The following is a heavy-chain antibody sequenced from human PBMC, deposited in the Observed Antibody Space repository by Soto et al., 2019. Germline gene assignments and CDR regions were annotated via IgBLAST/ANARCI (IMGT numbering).Heavy chain of an antibody. CDR2: IDPSDSYT. D-gene: IGHD3-22*01. CDR1: GYSFTSYW. J-gene: IGHJ6*02. CDR3: ARLGYYDSSGYYYFGTDV. Sequence: PGESLKISCKGSGYSFTSYWISWVRQMPGKGLEWMGRIDPSDSYTNYSPSFQGHVTISADKSISTAYLQWSSLKASDTAMYYCARLGYYDSSGYYYFGTDVWGQGTTVTVSS. V-gene: IGHV5-10-1*01.